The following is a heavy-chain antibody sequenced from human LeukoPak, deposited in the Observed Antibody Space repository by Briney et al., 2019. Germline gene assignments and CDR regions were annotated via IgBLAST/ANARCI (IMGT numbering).Heavy chain of an antibody. D-gene: IGHD6-13*01. J-gene: IGHJ6*02. CDR3: ARDQAVYGPGIAAAGTYYYYGMDV. Sequence: SQTLSLTCTVSGGSISSGGYYWSWIRQPPGKGLEWIGYIYHSGSTYYNPSLKSRVTISVDTSKNQFSLKLSSVTAADTAVYYCARDQAVYGPGIAAAGTYYYYGMDVWGQGTTVTVSS. V-gene: IGHV4-30-2*01. CDR1: GGSISSGGYY. CDR2: IYHSGST.